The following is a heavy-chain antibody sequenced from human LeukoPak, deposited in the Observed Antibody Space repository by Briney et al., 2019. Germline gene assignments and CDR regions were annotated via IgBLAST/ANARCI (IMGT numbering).Heavy chain of an antibody. CDR2: IYPGDSDT. Sequence: GESLKISCKGSGYSFTSYWIGWVRQMPGKGLEWMGIIYPGDSDTRYSPSFQGQVTISADKSISTAYLQWSSLKASDTAMYYCARQLQVGFLEWLFADYWGQGTLVTVSS. CDR3: ARQLQVGFLEWLFADY. V-gene: IGHV5-51*01. J-gene: IGHJ4*02. D-gene: IGHD3-3*01. CDR1: GYSFTSYW.